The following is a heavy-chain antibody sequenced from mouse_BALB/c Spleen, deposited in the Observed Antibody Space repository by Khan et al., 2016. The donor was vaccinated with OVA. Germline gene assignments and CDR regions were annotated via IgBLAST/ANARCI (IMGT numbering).Heavy chain of an antibody. CDR2: IDPENGDT. CDR1: GFNIKDYY. Sequence: VQLQQSGAELVRSGASVKLSCTASGFNIKDYYMHWVKQRPEQGLEWIGWIDPENGDTEYAPKFQGKATMTADTSSNTAYLQLSSLTSEDTAVYYGKSLMITTAGVADWGQGTLVTVSA. CDR3: KSLMITTAGVAD. D-gene: IGHD2-4*01. J-gene: IGHJ3*01. V-gene: IGHV14-4*02.